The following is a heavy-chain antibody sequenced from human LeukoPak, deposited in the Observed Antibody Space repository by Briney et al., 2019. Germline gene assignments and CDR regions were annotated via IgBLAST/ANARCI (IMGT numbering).Heavy chain of an antibody. D-gene: IGHD6-6*01. CDR3: AREAARAGFDY. CDR1: GFTFSSYS. CDR2: ISSSSSYI. J-gene: IGHJ4*02. V-gene: IGHV3-21*01. Sequence: GGSLRLSCAASGFTFSSYSMNWVRQAPGKGLEWVSSISSSSSYIYYADSVKGRFTISRDNSKNTLYLQMNSLRAEDTAVYYCAREAARAGFDYWGQGTLVTVSS.